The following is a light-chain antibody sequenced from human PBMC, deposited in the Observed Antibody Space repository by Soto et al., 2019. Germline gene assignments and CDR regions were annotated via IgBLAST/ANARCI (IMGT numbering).Light chain of an antibody. J-gene: IGKJ1*01. CDR1: QSVSSY. V-gene: IGKV3-11*01. CDR3: QQYNNWLRT. Sequence: EIVLTQSPATLSLSPGERSTLSFRASQSVSSYLAWYQQKPGQAPRLLIYDASNRATGIPARFSGSGSGTDFTLTISSLQSEDFAVYYCQQYNNWLRTFGQGTKVDIK. CDR2: DAS.